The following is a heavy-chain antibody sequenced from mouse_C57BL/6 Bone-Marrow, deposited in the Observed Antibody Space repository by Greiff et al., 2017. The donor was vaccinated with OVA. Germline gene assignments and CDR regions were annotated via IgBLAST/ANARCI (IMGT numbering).Heavy chain of an antibody. CDR2: INPNYGGT. D-gene: IGHD2-2*01. Sequence: EVQLVESGPELVKPGASVKISCKASGYSFTDYNMNWVKQSNGKSLEWIGVINPNYGGTSYNQKFKGKATLTVDQSSSTAYMQLNSLTSEDSAVYCWARGGDLLWLRRRALFAYWGQGPLVTVSA. CDR3: ARGGDLLWLRRRALFAY. CDR1: GYSFTDYN. J-gene: IGHJ3*01. V-gene: IGHV1-39*01.